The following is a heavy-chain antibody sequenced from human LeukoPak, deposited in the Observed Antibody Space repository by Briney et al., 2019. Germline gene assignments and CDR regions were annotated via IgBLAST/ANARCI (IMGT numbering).Heavy chain of an antibody. J-gene: IGHJ5*02. CDR1: GYTFTGYS. V-gene: IGHV1-2*02. Sequence: GASVKVSCKPSGYTFTGYSIHWVRQAPGRGLEWMGWINPNNGDTNYAQKFQGRVAMTRDTSISTAYMELSSLRSDDTAVYYCVRPLYCSDGSCLNWFDAWGQGTLVTVSS. CDR3: VRPLYCSDGSCLNWFDA. D-gene: IGHD2-15*01. CDR2: INPNNGDT.